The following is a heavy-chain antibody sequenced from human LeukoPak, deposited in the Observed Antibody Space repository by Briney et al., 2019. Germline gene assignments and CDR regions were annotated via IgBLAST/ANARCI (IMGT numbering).Heavy chain of an antibody. D-gene: IGHD6-13*01. J-gene: IGHJ2*01. V-gene: IGHV3-73*01. CDR1: GFTFSGSA. CDR3: TRRGSSRYWYFDL. CDR2: IRSKANSYAT. Sequence: GGSLRLSCAASGFTFSGSAMHWVRQASGKGLEWVGRIRSKANSYATAYAASVKGRFTISRDDSKNTAYLQMNSLKTEDTAVYYCTRRGSSRYWYFDLWGRGTLVTVSS.